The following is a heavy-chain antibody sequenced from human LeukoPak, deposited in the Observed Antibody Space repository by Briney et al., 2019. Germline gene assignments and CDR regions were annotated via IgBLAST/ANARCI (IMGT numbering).Heavy chain of an antibody. CDR1: GGSVSSGSYY. CDR2: IYYSGST. V-gene: IGHV4-61*01. D-gene: IGHD1-7*01. J-gene: IGHJ4*02. Sequence: PSETLSLTCTVSGGSVSSGSYYWSWIRQPPGKGLEWIGYIYYSGSTNYNPSLKSRVTISVDTSKNQFSLKLSSVTAADTAVYFCARGNYDYFDSWGQGTLVTVSS. CDR3: ARGNYDYFDS.